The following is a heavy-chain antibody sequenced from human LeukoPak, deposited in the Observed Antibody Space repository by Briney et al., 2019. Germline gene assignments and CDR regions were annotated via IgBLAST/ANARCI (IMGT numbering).Heavy chain of an antibody. D-gene: IGHD6-13*01. CDR2: IYYSGST. CDR3: ARAYSGILRWFDP. V-gene: IGHV4-59*12. Sequence: PSETLSLTCTVSGGSISSYYWSWIRQPPGKGLEWIGYIYYSGSTNYNPSLKSRVTISVDKSKNQFSLKLSSVTAADTAVYYCARAYSGILRWFDPWGQGTLVTVSS. CDR1: GGSISSYY. J-gene: IGHJ5*02.